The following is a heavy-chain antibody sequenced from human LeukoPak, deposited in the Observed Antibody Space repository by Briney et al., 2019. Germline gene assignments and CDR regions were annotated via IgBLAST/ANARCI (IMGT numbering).Heavy chain of an antibody. V-gene: IGHV4-38-2*02. CDR3: ARPRGIGYCSSTSCMSPGRWGYFQH. CDR2: IYHSGST. J-gene: IGHJ1*01. CDR1: GYSISSGYY. D-gene: IGHD2-2*01. Sequence: SETLSLTCTVSGYSISSGYYWGWIRQPPGKGLEWIGSIYHSGSTYYNPSLKSRVTISVDTSKDQFSLKLSSVTAADTAVYYCARPRGIGYCSSTSCMSPGRWGYFQHWGQGTLVTVSS.